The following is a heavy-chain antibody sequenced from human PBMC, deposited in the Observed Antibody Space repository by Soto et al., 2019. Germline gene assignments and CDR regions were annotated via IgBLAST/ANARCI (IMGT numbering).Heavy chain of an antibody. D-gene: IGHD1-26*01. CDR2: IWYDGSNK. J-gene: IGHJ6*02. CDR1: GFTFSSYG. V-gene: IGHV3-33*01. Sequence: QVQLVESGGGVVQPGRSLRLSCAASGFTFSSYGMHWVRQAPGKGLEWVAVIWYDGSNKYYADSVKGRFTISRDNSKHTLYLQMNSLRAEDTAVYYCARAGVVGATKNYYYGMDVWGQGTTVTVSS. CDR3: ARAGVVGATKNYYYGMDV.